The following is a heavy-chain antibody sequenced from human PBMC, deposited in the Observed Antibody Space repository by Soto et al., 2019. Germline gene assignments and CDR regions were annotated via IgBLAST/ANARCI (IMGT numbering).Heavy chain of an antibody. Sequence: QVQLVQSGAEVKKPGASVKVSCKASGYTFTSYAMHWVRQAPGQRLEWMGWINAGNGNTKYSQKFQGRVTITRDTSARTAYMELSSLRSEDTAVYYCASSESPPLGSGWPDAFDIWGQGTMVTVSS. CDR2: INAGNGNT. V-gene: IGHV1-3*01. CDR1: GYTFTSYA. J-gene: IGHJ3*02. CDR3: ASSESPPLGSGWPDAFDI. D-gene: IGHD6-19*01.